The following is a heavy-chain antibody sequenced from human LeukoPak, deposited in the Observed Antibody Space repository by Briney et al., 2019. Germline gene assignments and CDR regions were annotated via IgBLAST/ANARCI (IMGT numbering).Heavy chain of an antibody. CDR2: INTSGST. D-gene: IGHD4-17*01. CDR3: ARGGNGDPYFDS. J-gene: IGHJ4*02. V-gene: IGHV4-4*07. CDR1: GGSIRTYY. Sequence: SETLSLTCAGSGGSIRTYYRSWLRQPAGKGLEWIGRINTSGSTNYNPSLRTRVTMSADTSTNQFSLKLSSVTAADTAVYYCARGGNGDPYFDSWGQGILVTVSS.